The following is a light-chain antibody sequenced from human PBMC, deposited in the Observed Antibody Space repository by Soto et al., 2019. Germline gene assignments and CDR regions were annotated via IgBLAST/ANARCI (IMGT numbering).Light chain of an antibody. CDR2: GNN. CDR3: QSFDNSLSGSRV. Sequence: QSVLTQPPSVSEAPGQRVTISCTGSSSNIGAGYDVHWYQQLPGTAPKLLIFGNNNRPSGVPDRFSGSKSGTSASLAITGLQAEDEADYYCQSFDNSLSGSRVFGTGTKLTVL. J-gene: IGLJ1*01. V-gene: IGLV1-40*01. CDR1: SSNIGAGYD.